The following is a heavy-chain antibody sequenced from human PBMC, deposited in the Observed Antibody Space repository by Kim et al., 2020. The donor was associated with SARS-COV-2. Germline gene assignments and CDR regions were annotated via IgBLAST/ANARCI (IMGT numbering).Heavy chain of an antibody. CDR1: GYTFTSYD. D-gene: IGHD4-17*01. J-gene: IGHJ4*02. Sequence: ASVKVSCKASGYTFTSYDINWVRQATGQGLEWMGWMNPNSGNTGYAQKFQGRVTMTRNTSISTAYMELSSLRSEDTAVNYCARWNFDYGDYHFDYWGQGTLVTVSS. CDR2: MNPNSGNT. V-gene: IGHV1-8*01. CDR3: ARWNFDYGDYHFDY.